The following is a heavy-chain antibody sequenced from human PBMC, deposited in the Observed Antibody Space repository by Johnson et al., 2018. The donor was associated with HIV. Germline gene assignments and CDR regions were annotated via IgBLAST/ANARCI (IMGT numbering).Heavy chain of an antibody. Sequence: QVQLVESGGGLVQPGGSLRLSCAASGFTFSSYGMHWVRQAPGKGLEWVSVIYSGGSTYYADSVKGRFTISRDISKNTLFLQMNSLRAEDTAVYYCAKEGSSSPWAFDIWGQGTMVTVSS. CDR2: IYSGGST. CDR1: GFTFSSYG. V-gene: IGHV3-NL1*01. D-gene: IGHD2-15*01. CDR3: AKEGSSSPWAFDI. J-gene: IGHJ3*02.